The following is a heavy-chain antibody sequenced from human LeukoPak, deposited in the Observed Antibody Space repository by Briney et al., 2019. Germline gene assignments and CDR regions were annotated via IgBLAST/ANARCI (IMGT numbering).Heavy chain of an antibody. CDR2: ISYDGSNK. D-gene: IGHD2-21*02. V-gene: IGHV3-30*03. CDR1: GFTFSTYG. J-gene: IGHJ4*02. CDR3: VVVTADY. Sequence: SGGSLRLSCAASGFTFSTYGMHWVRQAPGKGLEWVAVISYDGSNKYYADSVKGRFTISRDNSKNTLYLQMNSLRAEDTAVYYCVVVTADYWGQGTLVTVST.